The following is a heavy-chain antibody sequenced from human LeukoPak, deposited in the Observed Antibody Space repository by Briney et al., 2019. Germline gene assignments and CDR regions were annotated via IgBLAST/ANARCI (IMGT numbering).Heavy chain of an antibody. CDR3: ARDYGGSSPFDY. V-gene: IGHV3-48*04. J-gene: IGHJ4*02. CDR1: GFTFSRNG. CDR2: ISSSSSSSTI. Sequence: PRGSLRLSCAASGFTFSRNGMAWVRQAPGKGLEWVSYISSSSSSSTIYYADSVKGRFTISRDNAKNSLYLQMNSLRAEDTAVYYCARDYGGSSPFDYWGQGTLVTVSS. D-gene: IGHD4-23*01.